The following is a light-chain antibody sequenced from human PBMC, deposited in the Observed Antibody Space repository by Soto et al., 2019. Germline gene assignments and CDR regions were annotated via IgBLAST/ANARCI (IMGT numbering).Light chain of an antibody. V-gene: IGKV3-20*01. J-gene: IGKJ1*01. CDR2: GAS. CDR3: HQYGSSPAT. Sequence: EIVVTQSRGTLSFAPLERSTLSGRASQSVSSSFLAWYQQKPGQAPRLLIYGASSRATGIPDRFSGSGSGTDFTLTISRLEPEDFAVYYCHQYGSSPATFGQGTKVDIK. CDR1: QSVSSSF.